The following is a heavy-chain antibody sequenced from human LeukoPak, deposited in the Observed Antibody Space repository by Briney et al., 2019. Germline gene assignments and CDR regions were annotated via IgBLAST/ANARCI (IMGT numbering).Heavy chain of an antibody. CDR1: GDTFSSNSGG. V-gene: IGHV6-1*01. J-gene: IGHJ4*02. CDR2: TYYISQWFH. D-gene: IGHD1-1*01. CDR3: ARALERYYFDS. Sequence: SQTLSLTCAISGDTFSSNSGGWNWLRQSPSRGLEWLGRTYYISQWFHDHAPSVEGRIIITSDTSNNQFSLHLSSVTPDDTAVYYCARALERYYFDSWGQGTLVTVSS.